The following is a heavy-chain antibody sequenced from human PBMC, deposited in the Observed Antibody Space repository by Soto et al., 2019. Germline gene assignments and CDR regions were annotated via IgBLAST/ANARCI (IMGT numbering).Heavy chain of an antibody. D-gene: IGHD2-15*01. CDR2: ISYDGSNK. J-gene: IGHJ6*01. V-gene: IGHV3-30*18. Sequence: QVQLVESGGGVVQPGRSLRLSCAASGFTFSSYGMHWVRQAPGKGLEWVAVISYDGSNKYYADSVKGRFTISRDNSKNTLYLQMNSLRAEDTAVYYCAKGARLGYCSGGSCYPHLSLGMDVW. CDR1: GFTFSSYG. CDR3: AKGARLGYCSGGSCYPHLSLGMDV.